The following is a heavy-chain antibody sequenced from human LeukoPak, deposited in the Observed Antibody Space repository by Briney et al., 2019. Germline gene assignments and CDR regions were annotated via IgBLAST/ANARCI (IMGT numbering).Heavy chain of an antibody. CDR3: AQASKQAAARGSWFDP. CDR2: INHSGST. CDR1: GGSFSGYY. Sequence: SETLSLTCAVYGGSFSGYYWSWIRRPPGKGLEWIGEINHSGSTNYNPSLKSRVTISVDTSKNQFSLKLSSVTAADTAVYYCAQASKQAAARGSWFDPWGQGTLVTVSS. J-gene: IGHJ5*02. D-gene: IGHD3-10*01. V-gene: IGHV4-34*01.